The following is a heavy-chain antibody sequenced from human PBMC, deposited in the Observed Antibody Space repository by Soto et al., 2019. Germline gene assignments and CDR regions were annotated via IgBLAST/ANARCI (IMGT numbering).Heavy chain of an antibody. CDR2: IDNSGST. CDR3: ARGGQDFWSGPFDY. CDR1: GGSISNYF. D-gene: IGHD3-3*01. J-gene: IGHJ4*02. Sequence: SETLSLTCTVSGGSISNYFCNWIRQPAGKGLEWIGRIDNSGSTNYNPSLKSRITMSADTSRNQFSLKLNSVTAADTAVYYCARGGQDFWSGPFDYWGQGTLVTVSS. V-gene: IGHV4-4*07.